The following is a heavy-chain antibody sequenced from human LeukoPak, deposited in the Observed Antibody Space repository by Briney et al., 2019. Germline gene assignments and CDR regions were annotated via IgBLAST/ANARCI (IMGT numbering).Heavy chain of an antibody. Sequence: GASVKVSCKVSGYTLTELSIHWVRQAPGKGLEWMGGFDPEDGETIYAQKLQGRVTMTTDTSTSTAYMELRSLRSDDTAVYYCARDMAAGYSSSKFDYWGQGTLVTVSS. CDR1: GYTLTELS. J-gene: IGHJ4*02. CDR2: FDPEDGET. CDR3: ARDMAAGYSSSKFDY. V-gene: IGHV1-24*01. D-gene: IGHD6-13*01.